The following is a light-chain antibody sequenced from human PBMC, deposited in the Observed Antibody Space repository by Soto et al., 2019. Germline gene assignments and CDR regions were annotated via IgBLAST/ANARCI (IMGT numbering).Light chain of an antibody. J-gene: IGKJ1*01. Sequence: EIVLTQSPATLSLSPGERATLSCRASQSVSTFVAWYQQRPGQPPRVLIYGASNRATGIPDRFSGSGSGTDFTLTISRLEPEDFAVYYCQQYGSSGTFGQGTKVDIK. V-gene: IGKV3-20*01. CDR3: QQYGSSGT. CDR2: GAS. CDR1: QSVSTF.